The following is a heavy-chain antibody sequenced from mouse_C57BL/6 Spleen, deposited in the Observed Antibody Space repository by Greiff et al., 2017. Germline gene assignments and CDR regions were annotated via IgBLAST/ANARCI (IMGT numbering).Heavy chain of an antibody. J-gene: IGHJ4*01. CDR2: ISYDGSN. V-gene: IGHV3-6*01. CDR1: GYSITSGYY. CDR3: ARDGYDYDGAMDY. Sequence: ESGPGLVKPSQSLSLTCSVTGYSITSGYYWNWIRQFPGNKLEWMGYISYDGSNNYNPSLKNRISITRDTSKNQFFLKLNSVTTEDTATYYCARDGYDYDGAMDYWGQGTSVTVSS. D-gene: IGHD2-4*01.